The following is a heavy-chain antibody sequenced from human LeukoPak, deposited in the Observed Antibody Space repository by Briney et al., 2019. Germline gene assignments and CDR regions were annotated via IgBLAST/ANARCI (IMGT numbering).Heavy chain of an antibody. Sequence: PGGSLRLSCAASGFTVSSNYMSWVRQAPGKGLEWVSVIYSGGSTYYADSVKGRFTISRDNSKNTLYLQMNSLRAEDTAVYYCARVGSEMATRGAYYYYYGMDVWGQGTTVTVSS. CDR1: GFTVSSNY. CDR3: ARVGSEMATRGAYYYYYGMDV. D-gene: IGHD5-24*01. CDR2: IYSGGST. V-gene: IGHV3-66*01. J-gene: IGHJ6*02.